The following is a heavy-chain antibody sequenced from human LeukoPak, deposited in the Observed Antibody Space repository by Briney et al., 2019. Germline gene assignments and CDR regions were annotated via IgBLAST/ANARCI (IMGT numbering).Heavy chain of an antibody. CDR2: INPGGGST. D-gene: IGHD2-2*01. V-gene: IGHV1-46*01. CDR3: ARVVTPRYCSTTSCYWKGWFDP. J-gene: IGHJ5*02. CDR1: GYTFTTYY. Sequence: ASVKVSCKASGYTFTTYYIHWVRQAPGQGLEWMGIINPGGGSTTYAQNFQGRFTMTWDMSTTTVYMELRSLRSEDTAVYYCARVVTPRYCSTTSCYWKGWFDPWGQGTLVTVSS.